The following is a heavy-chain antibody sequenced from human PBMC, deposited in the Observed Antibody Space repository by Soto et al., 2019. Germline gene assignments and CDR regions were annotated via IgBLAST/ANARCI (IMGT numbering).Heavy chain of an antibody. Sequence: QVHLVQSGSEVKKPGSSVTVSCKASGGTFNTYTFSWVRQAPGQGLEWMGSILTIMGSVNYAHDFRGRLSITADPSTTTAYMELTSLTSHDTAIYYCARIPRYSYPTSDPLDNWGQGNLVTVSS. D-gene: IGHD2-15*01. CDR1: GGTFNTYT. J-gene: IGHJ4*02. CDR3: ARIPRYSYPTSDPLDN. V-gene: IGHV1-69*01. CDR2: ILTIMGSV.